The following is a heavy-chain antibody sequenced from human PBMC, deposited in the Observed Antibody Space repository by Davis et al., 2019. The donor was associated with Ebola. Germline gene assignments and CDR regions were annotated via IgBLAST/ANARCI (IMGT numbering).Heavy chain of an antibody. Sequence: GSLRLSCAASGFTFGDSGMHWIRQPPGKGLEWIGYIDYSGSTNYNPSLKSRVTIAVDTSKNQFSLKLSSVTAADTAVYYCAREGGGKVVPTANIYYYYMDVWGKGTTVTVSS. V-gene: IGHV4-59*12. CDR2: IDYSGST. CDR1: GFTFGDSG. J-gene: IGHJ6*03. D-gene: IGHD2-2*01. CDR3: AREGGGKVVPTANIYYYYMDV.